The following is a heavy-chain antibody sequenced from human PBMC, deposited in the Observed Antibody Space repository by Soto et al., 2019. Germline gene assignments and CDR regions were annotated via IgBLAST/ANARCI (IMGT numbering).Heavy chain of an antibody. J-gene: IGHJ6*02. CDR1: GFTSNRFA. CDR3: ARAGGTSSWFAYYGMTV. Sequence: QVQLVESGGGMVQPGRSLRLSCATSGFTSNRFAVHWVRQAPGKGLEWVAAISYDGSIEYYADSAKGRFAISRDGSQSTVFLLMNGLTVDDTDVYYCARAGGTSSWFAYYGMTVWGQGTTVTVSS. D-gene: IGHD6-6*01. V-gene: IGHV3-30*09. CDR2: ISYDGSIE.